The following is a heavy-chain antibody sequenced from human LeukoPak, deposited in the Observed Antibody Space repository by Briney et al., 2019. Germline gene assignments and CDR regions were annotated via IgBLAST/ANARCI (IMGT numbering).Heavy chain of an antibody. V-gene: IGHV3-23*01. CDR3: AKGKYSSTWYKDY. Sequence: GGSLRLSCAASGFTFSSYAMTWVRQAPGKGLEWVSGIIGSGGSTYYADSVKGRFTISRDNSKNTLYLQMSSLRAEDTAVYYCAKGKYSSTWYKDYWGQGTLVTVSS. CDR1: GFTFSSYA. CDR2: IIGSGGST. J-gene: IGHJ4*02. D-gene: IGHD6-13*01.